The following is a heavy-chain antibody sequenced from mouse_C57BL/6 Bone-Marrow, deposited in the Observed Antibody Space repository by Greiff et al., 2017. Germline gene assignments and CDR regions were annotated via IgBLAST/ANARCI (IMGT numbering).Heavy chain of an antibody. V-gene: IGHV5-6*02. CDR2: ISSGGSYT. CDR1: GFTFSSYG. J-gene: IGHJ1*03. Sequence: DVKLVESGGDLVKPGGSLKLSCAASGFTFSSYGMSWVRQTPDKRLGWVATISSGGSYTYYPDSVKGRFTISRDNAKNTLYLQMSSLKSEDTAMYYCARFYYWYFDVWGTGTTVTVSS. CDR3: ARFYYWYFDV.